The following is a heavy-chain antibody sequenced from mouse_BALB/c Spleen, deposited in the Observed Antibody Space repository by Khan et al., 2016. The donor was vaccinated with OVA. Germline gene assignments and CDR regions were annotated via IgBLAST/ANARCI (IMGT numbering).Heavy chain of an antibody. D-gene: IGHD2-4*01. CDR2: IHPGSLNT. V-gene: IGHV1S56*01. CDR3: ARDDYFEGDAMDY. J-gene: IGHJ4*01. CDR1: GYTFTTYY. Sequence: QVQLQQSGPELVKPGASVRISCKASGYTFTTYYIHWVRQRPGQGLEWFGWIHPGSLNTKYNEKFKGKATLTADKSSSTVYMQLSSLTSGDAAIYFCARDDYFEGDAMDYWGQGTSVTVSS.